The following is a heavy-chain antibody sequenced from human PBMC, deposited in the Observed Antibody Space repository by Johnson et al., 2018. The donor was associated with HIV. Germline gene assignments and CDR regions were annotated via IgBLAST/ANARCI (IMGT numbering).Heavy chain of an antibody. CDR2: ISYDGSNK. CDR3: ARDPSPSSYRAFDI. Sequence: QVQLVESGGGVVQPGRSLRLSCAASGFTFSSYAMHWVRQAPGKGLEWVAVISYDGSNKYYADSVKGRFTISRDNSKNTRYLQMHSLRAEDTAVYYCARDPSPSSYRAFDIWGQGTMVAVSS. V-gene: IGHV3-30-3*01. J-gene: IGHJ3*02. D-gene: IGHD5-12*01. CDR1: GFTFSSYA.